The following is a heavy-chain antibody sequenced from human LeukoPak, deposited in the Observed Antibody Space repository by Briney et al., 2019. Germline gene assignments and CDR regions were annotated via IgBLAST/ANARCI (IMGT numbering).Heavy chain of an antibody. Sequence: SETLSLTCTVSGGSISSSSYYWGWIRQPPGKGLEWIGSIYYSGSTYYNPSLKSRVTISVDTSKNQFSLKLSSVTAADTAVYYCARLPSSWSREAFDIWGQGTMVTVSS. CDR1: GGSISSSSYY. D-gene: IGHD6-13*01. CDR3: ARLPSSWSREAFDI. CDR2: IYYSGST. J-gene: IGHJ3*02. V-gene: IGHV4-39*01.